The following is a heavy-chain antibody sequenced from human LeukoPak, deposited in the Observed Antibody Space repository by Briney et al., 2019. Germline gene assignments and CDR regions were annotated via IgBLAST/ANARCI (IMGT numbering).Heavy chain of an antibody. D-gene: IGHD6-13*01. J-gene: IGHJ4*02. V-gene: IGHV3-49*04. CDR2: IRSKPYGGTT. CDR3: TSGSASGTGSGY. Sequence: GGSLRLSCTTSGFTFGDYVMSWVRQAPGKGLEWVGFIRSKPYGGTTEYAASVKGRFTISGDDSKSIAYLQMNSLKTEDTAVYYCTSGSASGTGSGYWGQGTLVTVSS. CDR1: GFTFGDYV.